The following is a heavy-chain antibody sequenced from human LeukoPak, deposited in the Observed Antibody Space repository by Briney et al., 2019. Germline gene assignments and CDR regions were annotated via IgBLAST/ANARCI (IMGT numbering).Heavy chain of an antibody. CDR1: GFTFSSYA. CDR3: ARRSAAKDAFDI. D-gene: IGHD6-25*01. V-gene: IGHV3-23*01. Sequence: GGSLRLSCAASGFTFSSYAMSWVRQAPGKGLEWVSAISGSGGSTYYADSVKGRFTISRDNAKNTLYLQMNSLRAEDTAVYYCARRSAAKDAFDIWGQGTRVTVSS. CDR2: ISGSGGST. J-gene: IGHJ3*02.